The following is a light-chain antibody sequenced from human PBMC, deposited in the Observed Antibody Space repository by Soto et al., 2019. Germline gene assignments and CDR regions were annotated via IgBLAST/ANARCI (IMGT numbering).Light chain of an antibody. Sequence: DIQMTQSASCLSASVGDRVTITCQASQEISNYLNWYQQKAGKAPKLLIYDASNLETGVPSRFSGSGSGTDFTFTISSLQPEDIATYYCQQYDNIPRTFGQGTKVEIK. V-gene: IGKV1-33*01. CDR3: QQYDNIPRT. CDR2: DAS. CDR1: QEISNY. J-gene: IGKJ1*01.